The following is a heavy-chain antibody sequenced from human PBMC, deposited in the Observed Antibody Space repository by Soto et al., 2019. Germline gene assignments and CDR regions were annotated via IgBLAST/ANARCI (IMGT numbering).Heavy chain of an antibody. Sequence: EVQLVESGGGLVKPGGSLRLSCAASGFTFSNAWMSWVRQAPGKGLEWVGRIKSKTDGGTTDYAAPVKGRFTISREDSEHTLYLQMNSVKTEDTAVYYCTTGCDSYYGSGRHPVGYWGQGTLVTVSS. V-gene: IGHV3-15*01. CDR2: IKSKTDGGTT. CDR3: TTGCDSYYGSGRHPVGY. CDR1: GFTFSNAW. D-gene: IGHD3-10*01. J-gene: IGHJ4*02.